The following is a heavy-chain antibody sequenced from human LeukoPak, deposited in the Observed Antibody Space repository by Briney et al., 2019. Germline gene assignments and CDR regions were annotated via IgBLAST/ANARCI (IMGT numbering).Heavy chain of an antibody. CDR1: GYTFTGYY. J-gene: IGHJ4*02. V-gene: IGHV1-2*02. CDR2: INPNSGGT. CDR3: ARDVDGYNFPGESGTQDY. Sequence: GASVTVSCKASGYTFTGYYMHWVRQAPGQGLEWMGWINPNSGGTNYAQKFQGRVTMTRDTSISTAYMELSRLRSDDTAVYYCARDVDGYNFPGESGTQDYWGQGTLVTVSS. D-gene: IGHD5-12*01.